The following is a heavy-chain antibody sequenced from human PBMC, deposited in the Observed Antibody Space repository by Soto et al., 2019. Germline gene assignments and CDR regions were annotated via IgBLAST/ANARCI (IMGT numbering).Heavy chain of an antibody. CDR1: GYSFTSYW. J-gene: IGHJ6*02. Sequence: PGVSLKISCKGCGYSFTSYWIGWVRQMPGKGLEWMGIIYPGDSDTRYSPSFQGQVTISADKSISTAYLQWSSLKASDTAMYYCARTSVADTYSSGMDVWGQGTTLTVSS. D-gene: IGHD5-18*01. CDR2: IYPGDSDT. V-gene: IGHV5-51*01. CDR3: ARTSVADTYSSGMDV.